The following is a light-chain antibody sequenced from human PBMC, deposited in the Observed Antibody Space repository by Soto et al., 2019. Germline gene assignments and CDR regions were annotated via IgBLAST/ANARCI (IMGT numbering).Light chain of an antibody. V-gene: IGLV1-47*01. CDR2: RNN. Sequence: QSELTQPPSASGTPGQRVTISCSGSSSNIGNNYVYWYQMVPGTAPKLLIYRNNQRPSGVPDRFSGSRSGTSASLAISGLRSEDEAEYYCAAWDDSLSGRGVFGGGTKLTVL. J-gene: IGLJ2*01. CDR3: AAWDDSLSGRGV. CDR1: SSNIGNNY.